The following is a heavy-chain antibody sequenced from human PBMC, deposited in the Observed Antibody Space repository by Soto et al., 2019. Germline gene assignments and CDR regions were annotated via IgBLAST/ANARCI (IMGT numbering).Heavy chain of an antibody. Sequence: QVQLVESGGGVVQPGKSLRLSCAASGFTFSSYAMNWARQAPGKGLEWVTVISIRGGDEYYAESVRGRFTISRDDSKTTLYLQMDSLRVEDTAVYDCSRGTIVARQHLDYWGQGTLVTVSA. J-gene: IGHJ4*02. V-gene: IGHV3-30*03. CDR2: ISIRGGDE. CDR3: SRGTIVARQHLDY. D-gene: IGHD3-22*01. CDR1: GFTFSSYA.